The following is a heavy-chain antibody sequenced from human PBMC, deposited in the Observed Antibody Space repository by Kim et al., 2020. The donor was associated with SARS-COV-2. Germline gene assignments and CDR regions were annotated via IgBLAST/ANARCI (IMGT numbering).Heavy chain of an antibody. D-gene: IGHD2-2*01. CDR3: AMVHCSSTSCYEG. Sequence: DSGKDRFTISRDSSKNTLYLQMNSLRAEDTAVYYCAMVHCSSTSCYEGWGQGTLVTVSS. V-gene: IGHV3-53*01. J-gene: IGHJ4*02.